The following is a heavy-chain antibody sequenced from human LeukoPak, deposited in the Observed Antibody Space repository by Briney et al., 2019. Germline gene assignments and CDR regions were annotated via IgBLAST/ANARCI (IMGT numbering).Heavy chain of an antibody. D-gene: IGHD6-13*01. CDR1: GLTFSTYA. CDR2: ISGSGGST. Sequence: PGGSLRLSCAASGLTFSTYAVSWVRQAPGKGLEWVSAISGSGGSTYYADSVKGRFTISRDNSKNTLYLQMNSLRAEDTALYYCAKDQYTSSWYRNWFDPWGQGTLVTVSS. V-gene: IGHV3-23*01. CDR3: AKDQYTSSWYRNWFDP. J-gene: IGHJ5*02.